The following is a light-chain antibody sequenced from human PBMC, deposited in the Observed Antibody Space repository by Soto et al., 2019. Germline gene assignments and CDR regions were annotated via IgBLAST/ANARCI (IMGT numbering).Light chain of an antibody. V-gene: IGLV4-69*01. CDR2: LNSDGSH. CDR1: SGHSNYA. J-gene: IGLJ2*01. Sequence: QLVLTQSPSDSASLGAWVKLTCTLSSGHSNYAIAWHQQQSEKGPRYLMKLNSDGSHSKGDGIPDRFSGSSSGAERYLTISSLQSEDEADYYCQTWGSGIVVFGGGTKVTVL. CDR3: QTWGSGIVV.